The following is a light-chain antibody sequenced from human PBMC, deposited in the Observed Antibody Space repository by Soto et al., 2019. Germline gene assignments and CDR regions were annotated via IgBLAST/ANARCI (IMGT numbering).Light chain of an antibody. J-gene: IGLJ2*01. Sequence: QSMLTQPPSVSAAPGQKVTISCSGSSSNIRSNSVSWYQQVPGTAPQLLIYDNNKRPTGIPDRFSGSKSGTSATLGITGLQTGDEADYYCGTWDSSLSVVVFGGGTKVTVL. CDR3: GTWDSSLSVVV. CDR2: DNN. V-gene: IGLV1-51*01. CDR1: SSNIRSNS.